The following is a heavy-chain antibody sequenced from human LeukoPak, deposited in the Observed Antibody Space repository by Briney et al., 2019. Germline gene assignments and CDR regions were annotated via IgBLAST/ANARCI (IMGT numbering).Heavy chain of an antibody. CDR1: GYTFTCYY. V-gene: IGHV1-2*04. J-gene: IGHJ5*02. D-gene: IGHD3-22*01. CDR2: INPNSGGT. CDR3: AILDYYYDSSGYISS. Sequence: ASVKVSCKASGYTFTCYYMHWARQAPGQGLEWMGWINPNSGGTNYAQKFQGWVTMTRDTSISTAYMELSRLRSDDTAVYYCAILDYYYDSSGYISSWGQGTLVTVSS.